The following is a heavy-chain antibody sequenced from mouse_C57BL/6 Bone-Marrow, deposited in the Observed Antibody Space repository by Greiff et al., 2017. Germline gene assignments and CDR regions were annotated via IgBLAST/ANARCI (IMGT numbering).Heavy chain of an antibody. CDR3: ARSPYYYGSSRYYFDY. V-gene: IGHV1-61*01. CDR2: IYPSDSET. Sequence: QVQLQQPGAELVRPGSSVKLSCKASGYTFTSYWMDWVKQRPGQGLEWIGNIYPSDSETHYNQKFKDKATLTVDKSSSTAYMQLSSLTSEDSAVYYCARSPYYYGSSRYYFDYWGQGTTLTVSS. CDR1: GYTFTSYW. D-gene: IGHD1-1*01. J-gene: IGHJ2*01.